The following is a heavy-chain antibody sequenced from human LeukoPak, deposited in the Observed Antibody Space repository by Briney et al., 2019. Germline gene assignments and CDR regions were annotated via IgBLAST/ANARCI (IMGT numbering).Heavy chain of an antibody. CDR1: GVILNTYG. J-gene: IGHJ4*02. V-gene: IGHV3-30*02. CDR2: IRYDGGNQ. D-gene: IGHD3-22*01. Sequence: PGGSLRLSCVASGVILNTYGMHWVRQAPGKGLEWVAFIRYDGGNQYYADSAKGRFTISGDNSKNTMSLQMNSLRAEDTAVYYCAKDGDDCIDFWGQGTLVTVSS. CDR3: AKDGDDCIDF.